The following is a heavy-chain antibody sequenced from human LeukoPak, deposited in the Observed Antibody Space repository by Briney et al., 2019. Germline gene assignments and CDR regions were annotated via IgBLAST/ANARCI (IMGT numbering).Heavy chain of an antibody. CDR1: GGSMNSYY. J-gene: IGHJ4*02. CDR3: ARGAAATY. D-gene: IGHD6-13*01. CDR2: IHYSGSS. V-gene: IGHV4-59*01. Sequence: SQTLSLTCTVSGGSMNSYYWSWIRQPAGKGLEWIGYIHYSGSSNYNPSLKSRVTISLDTSKNQFSLKLSAVTAADTAVYYCARGAAATYWGQGTLVTVSS.